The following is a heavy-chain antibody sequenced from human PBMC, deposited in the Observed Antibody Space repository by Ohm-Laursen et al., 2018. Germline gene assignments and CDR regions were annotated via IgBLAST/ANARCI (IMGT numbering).Heavy chain of an antibody. CDR1: GGSISGYY. CDR2: IYYSGST. V-gene: IGHV4-59*08. CDR3: ARYTAPYYYYGMDV. Sequence: TLSLTCTVSGGSISGYYWSWIRQPPGKGLEWIGYIYYSGSTNYNPSLKSRVTISVDTSKNQFSLKLSSVTAADTAVYYCARYTAPYYYYGMDVWGQGTTVTVSS. D-gene: IGHD1-1*01. J-gene: IGHJ6*02.